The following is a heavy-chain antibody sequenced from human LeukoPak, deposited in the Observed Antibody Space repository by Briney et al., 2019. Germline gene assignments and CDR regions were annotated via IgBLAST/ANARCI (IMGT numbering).Heavy chain of an antibody. CDR1: GDSVSSINGA. CDR3: ARDLGNTGWYTFDY. D-gene: IGHD6-19*01. CDR2: TYYRPEWYY. J-gene: IGHJ4*02. V-gene: IGHV6-1*01. Sequence: SQTLSLTCAISGDSVSSINGAWNWIRQSPSRGLEWLGRTYYRPEWYYDYAVSVNGRMTINPDTSKNQLSLQLNSVASEDTAVYYCARDLGNTGWYTFDYWGQGTLVTVSS.